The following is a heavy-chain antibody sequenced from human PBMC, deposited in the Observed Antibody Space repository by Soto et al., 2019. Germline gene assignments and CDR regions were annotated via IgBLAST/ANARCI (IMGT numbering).Heavy chain of an antibody. D-gene: IGHD3-16*01. Sequence: QVQLVQSGAEVKKPGSSVKVSCKASGGTFSRYTISWVRQAPGQGLEWMGRIIPILDIPNYAQNFQGRVTLPADKSTSTAYMELSSLRSDDTAVYYCASHFTGVRVLGASPPGGDNYGWDVWGQGTTVTVSS. CDR2: IIPILDIP. CDR1: GGTFSRYT. V-gene: IGHV1-69*02. CDR3: ASHFTGVRVLGASPPGGDNYGWDV. J-gene: IGHJ6*02.